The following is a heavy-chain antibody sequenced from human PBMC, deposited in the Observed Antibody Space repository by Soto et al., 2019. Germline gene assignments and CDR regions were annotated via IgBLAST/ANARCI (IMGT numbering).Heavy chain of an antibody. V-gene: IGHV3-7*01. CDR1: GFTFSSFW. CDR3: ARDSFAAFDI. Sequence: GGSLRLSCAASGFTFSSFWMTWVRQAPGKGLEWVANIKEDGSEKDSVDSVKGRFTISRDNAKNSLYLQMNSLRAEDTALYYCARDSFAAFDIWGQGTMVTVSS. CDR2: IKEDGSEK. J-gene: IGHJ3*02.